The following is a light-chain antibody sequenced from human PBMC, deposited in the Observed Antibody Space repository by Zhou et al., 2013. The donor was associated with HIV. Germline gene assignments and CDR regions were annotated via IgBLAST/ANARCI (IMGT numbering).Light chain of an antibody. CDR3: QQRSAWPLT. CDR2: GAS. V-gene: IGKV3-15*01. CDR1: QSVSSK. J-gene: IGKJ4*01. Sequence: EIVMTQSPATLSVSPGERVTLSCRASQSVSSKLVWYQQRPGQAPRLLIYGASTRATGIPARFSGSGSGTEFTLTISSLQSEDFAVYYCQQRSAWPLTFGGGTKVEVK.